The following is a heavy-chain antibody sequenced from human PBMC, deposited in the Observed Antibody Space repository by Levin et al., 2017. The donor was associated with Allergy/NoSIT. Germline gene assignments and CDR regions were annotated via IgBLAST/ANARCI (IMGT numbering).Heavy chain of an antibody. V-gene: IGHV3-21*01. J-gene: IGHJ4*02. CDR3: ARGLGDSL. Sequence: RGESLKISCAASGFTFSDYSMNWVRQAPGKGLEWVASITTGGTYKYYVDSLRGRFTISRDNAMNSLYLRMNSLRAEDTAVYYCARGLGDSLWGQGTLVTVSS. CDR2: ITTGGTYK. CDR1: GFTFSDYS. D-gene: IGHD3-16*01.